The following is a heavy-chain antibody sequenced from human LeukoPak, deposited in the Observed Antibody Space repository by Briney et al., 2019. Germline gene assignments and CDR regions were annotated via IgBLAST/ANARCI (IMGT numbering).Heavy chain of an antibody. D-gene: IGHD3-10*01. CDR2: INHSGST. V-gene: IGHV4-34*01. J-gene: IGHJ4*02. CDR1: GGSFSGYY. Sequence: SETLSLTCAVYGGSFSGYYWSWIRQPPGKGLEWIGEINHSGSTNYNPSLKSRVTISVDTSKNQFSLKLSSVTAADTAVYYCARGGRSEYFGSGSHDYWGQGTLVTVSS. CDR3: ARGGRSEYFGSGSHDY.